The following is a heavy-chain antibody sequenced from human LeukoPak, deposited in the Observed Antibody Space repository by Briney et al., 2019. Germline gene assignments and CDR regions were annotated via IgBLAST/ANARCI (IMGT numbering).Heavy chain of an antibody. D-gene: IGHD2-2*01. J-gene: IGHJ5*02. CDR2: INPNNGGT. V-gene: IGHV1-2*02. Sequence: GASVKVSCKASGYIFSKYYVHWVRQAPAQGLERMGWINPNNGGTNYAQKFQGRVTMTRDTSISTAYMELSSLRSDDTAVFYCARVPCLTTSCSPYNWFDPWGQGTLVTVSS. CDR1: GYIFSKYY. CDR3: ARVPCLTTSCSPYNWFDP.